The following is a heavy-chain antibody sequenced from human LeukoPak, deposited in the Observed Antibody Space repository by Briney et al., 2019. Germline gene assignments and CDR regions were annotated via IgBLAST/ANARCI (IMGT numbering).Heavy chain of an antibody. D-gene: IGHD3-10*01. V-gene: IGHV4-39*07. J-gene: IGHJ3*02. CDR2: IYSTGST. Sequence: NPSETLSLTCNVSGHSINSNNYYWGWIRQPPGKGLEWIGTIYSTGSTYYSASLKSRVTISADMSQNQYSLSLTSVTAADTAVYYCAKSNGYGLVDIWGQGTMVTVSS. CDR1: GHSINSNNYY. CDR3: AKSNGYGLVDI.